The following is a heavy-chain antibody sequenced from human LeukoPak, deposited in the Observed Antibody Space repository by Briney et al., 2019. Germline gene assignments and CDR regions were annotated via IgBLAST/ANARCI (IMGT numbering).Heavy chain of an antibody. CDR3: ARDLAGYLTYMDV. D-gene: IGHD3-16*02. V-gene: IGHV3-66*01. CDR1: GFTFSSYW. J-gene: IGHJ6*03. CDR2: INSGGST. Sequence: GGSLRLSCAASGFTFSSYWMHWVRQAPGKGLVWVSRINSGGSTYYADSVKGRFTISRDNSKNTLYLQMNSLRAEDTAVYYCARDLAGYLTYMDVWGKGTTVTISS.